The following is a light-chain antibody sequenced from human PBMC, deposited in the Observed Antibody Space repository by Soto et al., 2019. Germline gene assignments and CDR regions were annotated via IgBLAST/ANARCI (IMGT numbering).Light chain of an antibody. CDR3: ETWDSNTVV. CDR2: LEGSGSY. V-gene: IGLV4-60*02. J-gene: IGLJ2*01. Sequence: QYVLTQSSSASASLGSSVKLTCTLSSGHSSYIIAWHQQQPGKAPRYLMKLEGSGSYNKGSGVPDRFSGSSSGADRYLTISNLQFEDEADYYCETWDSNTVVFGGGTKLTVL. CDR1: SGHSSYI.